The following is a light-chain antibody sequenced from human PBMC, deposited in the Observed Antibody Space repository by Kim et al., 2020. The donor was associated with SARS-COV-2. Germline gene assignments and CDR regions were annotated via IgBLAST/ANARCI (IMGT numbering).Light chain of an antibody. V-gene: IGKV3-20*01. CDR3: EHYDNSPRT. Sequence: PGERATVSCRARQSESSNNLAGEQQKPGQDPRLRSYDESSRATGMPERVSGSGSETDFILTISRLDPEDFAVYYCEHYDNSPRTFGGGTKVDIK. CDR2: DES. J-gene: IGKJ4*01. CDR1: QSESSNN.